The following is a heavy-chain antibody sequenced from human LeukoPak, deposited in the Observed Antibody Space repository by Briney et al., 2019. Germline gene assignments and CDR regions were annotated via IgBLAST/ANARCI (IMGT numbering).Heavy chain of an antibody. CDR3: AKNGVVMPYYYYYMDV. V-gene: IGHV3-43*01. D-gene: IGHD3-3*01. CDR1: GFTFDDYT. CDR2: ISWDGGST. J-gene: IGHJ6*03. Sequence: GGSLRLSCAASGFTFDDYTMHWVRQAPGKGLEWVSLISWDGGSTYYADSVKGRFTISRDNSKNSLYLQMNSLRTEDTALYYCAKNGVVMPYYYYYMDVWGKGTTVTVSS.